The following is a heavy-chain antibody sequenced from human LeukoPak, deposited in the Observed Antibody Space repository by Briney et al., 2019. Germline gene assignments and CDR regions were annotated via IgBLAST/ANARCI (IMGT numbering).Heavy chain of an antibody. Sequence: SETLSLTCTVSGGSISSYYWSWIRQPPGKGLEWIGYIYYSGSNNYNPSLKSRVTISVDTSKNQFSLKLSSVTAADTAVYYCARRGQLGSSYFDYWGQGTLVTVSS. V-gene: IGHV4-59*08. CDR1: GGSISSYY. CDR3: ARRGQLGSSYFDY. J-gene: IGHJ4*02. CDR2: IYYSGSN. D-gene: IGHD2-15*01.